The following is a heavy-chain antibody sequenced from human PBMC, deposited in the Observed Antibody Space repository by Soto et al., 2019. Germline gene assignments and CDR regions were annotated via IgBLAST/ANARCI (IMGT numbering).Heavy chain of an antibody. CDR2: IYSGGST. CDR1: GFTFSSYA. Sequence: GGSLRLSCAASGFTFSSYAMSWVRQAPGKGLEWVSVIYSGGSTYYADSVKGRFTISRDNSKNTLYLQMNSLRAEDTAVYYCARAVDYDSSGAQANDSWGQG. J-gene: IGHJ4*02. D-gene: IGHD3-22*01. V-gene: IGHV3-66*01. CDR3: ARAVDYDSSGAQANDS.